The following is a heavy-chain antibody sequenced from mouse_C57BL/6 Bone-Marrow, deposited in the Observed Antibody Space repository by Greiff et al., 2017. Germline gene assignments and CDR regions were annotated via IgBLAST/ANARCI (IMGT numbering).Heavy chain of an antibody. CDR2: SRNKANDYTT. Sequence: EVKVVESGGGLVQSGRSLRLSCATSGFTFSDFYMEWVRQAPGKGLEWIAASRNKANDYTTEYSASVKGRFIVSRDTSQSILYLQMNALRAEDTAIYYCARDAEPNYAMDYWGQGTSVTVSS. V-gene: IGHV7-1*01. CDR3: ARDAEPNYAMDY. CDR1: GFTFSDFY. J-gene: IGHJ4*01.